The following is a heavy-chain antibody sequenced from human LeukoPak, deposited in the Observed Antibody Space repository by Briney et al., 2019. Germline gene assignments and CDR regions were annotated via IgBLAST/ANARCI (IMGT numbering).Heavy chain of an antibody. CDR2: ISGSGGST. Sequence: GGSLRLSCAASGFTFSSYAMSWVRQAPGKGLEWVSAISGSGGSTYYADSVKGRFTISRDNSKNTLYLQMNSLRAEDTAVYYCAKDLPPGCSGTSCYHFDYWGQGTLVTVSS. CDR1: GFTFSSYA. V-gene: IGHV3-23*01. J-gene: IGHJ4*02. CDR3: AKDLPPGCSGTSCYHFDY. D-gene: IGHD2-2*01.